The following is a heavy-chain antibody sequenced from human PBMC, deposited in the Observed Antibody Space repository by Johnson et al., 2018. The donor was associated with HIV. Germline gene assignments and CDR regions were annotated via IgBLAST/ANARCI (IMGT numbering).Heavy chain of an antibody. Sequence: VQLVESGGGVVQPGRSLRLSCAASGFTFSSYAMSWVRQAPGKGLEWVSGISGSGGSTNYADSVKGRFTVSRDNSKDTLYLQMNNARVEDTALYYCARDGPHEVVVVAATSAFDIWGQGTMVTVSS. CDR3: ARDGPHEVVVVAATSAFDI. CDR1: GFTFSSYA. D-gene: IGHD2-15*01. J-gene: IGHJ3*02. CDR2: ISGSGGST. V-gene: IGHV3-23*04.